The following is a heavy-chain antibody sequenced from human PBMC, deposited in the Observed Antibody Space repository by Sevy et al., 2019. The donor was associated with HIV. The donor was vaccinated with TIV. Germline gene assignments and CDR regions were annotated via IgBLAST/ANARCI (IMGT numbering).Heavy chain of an antibody. CDR2: IKPDGSVK. D-gene: IGHD1-1*01. V-gene: IGHV3-7*01. J-gene: IGHJ6*03. CDR1: GFSFSNYW. Sequence: GGSLRLSYVVSGFSFSNYWMTWVRHAPGKGLEWVANIKPDGSVKSYVDSVKGRFTISRDNAKNSLSLQMNSLSAEDTAVYYCARDTNYFYVDVWGKGTTVTVSS. CDR3: ARDTNYFYVDV.